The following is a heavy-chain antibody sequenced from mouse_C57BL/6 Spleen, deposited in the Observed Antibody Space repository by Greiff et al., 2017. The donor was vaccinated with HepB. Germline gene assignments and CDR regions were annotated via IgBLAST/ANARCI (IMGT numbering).Heavy chain of an antibody. D-gene: IGHD2-3*01. V-gene: IGHV6-3*01. CDR2: IRLKSDNYAT. J-gene: IGHJ2*01. Sequence: EVKVVESGGGLVQPGGSMKLSCVASGFTFSNYWMNWVRQSPEKGLEWVAQIRLKSDNYATHYAESVKGMFTISRDDSKSSIYLHMDNLRAEDTGIYYCTANDGYGYYFDYWGQGTTLTVSS. CDR3: TANDGYGYYFDY. CDR1: GFTFSNYW.